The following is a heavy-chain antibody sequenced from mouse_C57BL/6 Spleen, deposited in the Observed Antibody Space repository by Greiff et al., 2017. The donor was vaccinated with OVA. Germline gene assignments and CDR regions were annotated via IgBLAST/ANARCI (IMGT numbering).Heavy chain of an antibody. CDR1: GYSFTGYF. D-gene: IGHD2-4*01. V-gene: IGHV1-37*01. CDR2: INPTMGDT. Sequence: EVQLKESGPELVKPGASVKISCKASGYSFTGYFMNWVKQSHGKSLEWIGRINPTMGDTFYNQKFKGKATLTVDKSSSTAHMELLSLTSEDFAVYYCAREGYDDYDGFAYWGQGTLVTVSA. J-gene: IGHJ3*01. CDR3: AREGYDDYDGFAY.